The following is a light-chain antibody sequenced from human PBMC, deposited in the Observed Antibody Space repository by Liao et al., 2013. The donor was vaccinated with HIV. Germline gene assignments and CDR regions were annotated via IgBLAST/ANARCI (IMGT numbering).Light chain of an antibody. J-gene: IGLJ2*01. V-gene: IGLV3-1*01. CDR2: QDS. CDR3: QAWDTTSGMV. Sequence: SYELTQPPSVSVSPGQTASITCSGDKLGDKYACWYQQKPGQSPVLVIYQDSKRPSGIPERFSASHSGSTATLTISGTQAMDEADYYCQAWDTTSGMVFGGGTKLTVL. CDR1: KLGDKY.